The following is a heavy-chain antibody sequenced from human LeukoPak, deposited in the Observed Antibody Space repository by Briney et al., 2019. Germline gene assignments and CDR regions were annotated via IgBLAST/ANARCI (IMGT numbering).Heavy chain of an antibody. J-gene: IGHJ4*02. D-gene: IGHD5-24*01. CDR3: ARDPVEMATLNLDY. CDR1: GGTFSSYA. Sequence: SVKVSCKAAGGTFSSYAISWVRQAPGQGLEWMGRIIPILGIANYAQKFQGRVTITADKSTSTAYMELSSLRSEDTAVYYCARDPVEMATLNLDYWGQGTLVTVSS. CDR2: IIPILGIA. V-gene: IGHV1-69*04.